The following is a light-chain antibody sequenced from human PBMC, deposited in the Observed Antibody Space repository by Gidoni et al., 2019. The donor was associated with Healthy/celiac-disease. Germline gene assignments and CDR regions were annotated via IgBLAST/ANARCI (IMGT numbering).Light chain of an antibody. V-gene: IGKV1-33*01. CDR2: DAS. J-gene: IGKJ4*01. CDR1: QDLSNY. CDR3: QQYDNLPLT. Sequence: IHMTQSPSSLSASVGDRVTITCQASQDLSNYLNWYQQKPGKAPKLLIYDASNLETGVPSRFSGSGSGTDFTGTISSLQHEDIATYYCQQYDNLPLTFGGGTKVEIK.